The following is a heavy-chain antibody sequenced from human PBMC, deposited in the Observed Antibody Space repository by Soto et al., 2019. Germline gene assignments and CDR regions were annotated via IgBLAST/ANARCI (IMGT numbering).Heavy chain of an antibody. CDR3: ARGGAAGTSPGNWFDP. J-gene: IGHJ5*02. CDR1: GGTFSSYA. V-gene: IGHV1-69*13. Sequence: SVKVSCKASGGTFSSYAISWVRQAPGQGLEWMGGIIPIFGTANYAQKFQGRVTITADESTSTAYMELSSLRSEDTAVYYCARGGAAGTSPGNWFDPWGQGTLVTVSS. D-gene: IGHD6-13*01. CDR2: IIPIFGTA.